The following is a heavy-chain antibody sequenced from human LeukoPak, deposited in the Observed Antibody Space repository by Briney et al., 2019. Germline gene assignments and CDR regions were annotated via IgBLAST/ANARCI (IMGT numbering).Heavy chain of an antibody. CDR1: GFTFSSYA. D-gene: IGHD1-26*01. Sequence: PGGSLRLSCAASGFTFSSYAMHWVRQAPGKGLEYVSAISSNGGSTYYANSVKGRFTISRGNSKNTLYLQMGSLRAEDMAVYYCARAVSGSYTYWGQGTLVTVSS. J-gene: IGHJ4*02. CDR3: ARAVSGSYTY. CDR2: ISSNGGST. V-gene: IGHV3-64*01.